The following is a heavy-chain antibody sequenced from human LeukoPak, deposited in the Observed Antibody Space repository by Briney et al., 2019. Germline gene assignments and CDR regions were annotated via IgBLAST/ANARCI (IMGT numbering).Heavy chain of an antibody. CDR3: ARIGEWLASAFDS. CDR2: IYRGGST. Sequence: GGSLRLSCAASGFTVSRSYMSWVRQAPGKGLECVSSIYRGGSTYYTDSVKGRFTISRDNSKNILFLQMNSLRGDDTAVYYCARIGEWLASAFDSWGQGSLVTVSS. CDR1: GFTVSRSY. V-gene: IGHV3-53*01. D-gene: IGHD3-10*01. J-gene: IGHJ4*02.